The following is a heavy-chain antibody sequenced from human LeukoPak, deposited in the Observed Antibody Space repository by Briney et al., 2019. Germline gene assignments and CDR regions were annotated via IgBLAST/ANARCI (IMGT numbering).Heavy chain of an antibody. CDR2: ISADNGNT. D-gene: IGHD5-18*01. J-gene: IGHJ4*02. V-gene: IGHV1-18*01. CDR1: GYIFTSYG. CDR3: ARAGDSWIQVSRFDY. Sequence: GASVKVSCKASGYIFTSYGISWVRQAPGQGLEWMAWISADNGNTNYAQTLQGRVTMTTDTSTSTAYMELGSLRPDDTAVYYCARAGDSWIQVSRFDYWGQGTLVTVSS.